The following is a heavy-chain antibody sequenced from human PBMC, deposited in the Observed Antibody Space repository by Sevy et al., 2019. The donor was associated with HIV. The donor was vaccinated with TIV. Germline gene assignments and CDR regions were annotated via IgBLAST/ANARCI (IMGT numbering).Heavy chain of an antibody. CDR2: ISGSGRST. D-gene: IGHD2-15*01. J-gene: IGHJ6*02. Sequence: GGSLRLSCADSGSTFSNYVMSWVRQAPGKGLDWVSSISGSGRSTYYADSVEGRFTISRDNSKNTLSLQMNSLRADDTAVYYCAKGYCSGGSCPRDYYYYGMDVWGQGTTVTVSS. CDR1: GSTFSNYV. V-gene: IGHV3-23*01. CDR3: AKGYCSGGSCPRDYYYYGMDV.